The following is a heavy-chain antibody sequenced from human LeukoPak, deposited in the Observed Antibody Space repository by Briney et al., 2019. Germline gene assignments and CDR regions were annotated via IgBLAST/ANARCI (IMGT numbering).Heavy chain of an antibody. D-gene: IGHD6-13*01. CDR1: GFTFSSYG. Sequence: GRSLRLSCAASGFTFSSYGMHWVRQAPGKGLEGVAVISYDGSNKYYADSVKGRFTISRDNSKNTLYLQMNSLRAEDTAVYYCALSSSWYGGFFDYWGQGTLVTVSS. CDR3: ALSSSWYGGFFDY. CDR2: ISYDGSNK. V-gene: IGHV3-30*03. J-gene: IGHJ4*02.